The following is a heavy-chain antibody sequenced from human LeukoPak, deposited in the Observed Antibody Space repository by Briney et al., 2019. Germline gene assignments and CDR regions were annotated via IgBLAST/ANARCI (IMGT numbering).Heavy chain of an antibody. D-gene: IGHD7-27*01. Sequence: PSETLSLTCAVSGYSISSGYYWGWIRQPPGKGLEWIRSIYHSGSTYYNPSLKSRVTISVDTSKNQFSLKLSSVTAADTAVYYCASRNWGSRLSDYWGQGTLVTVSS. CDR3: ASRNWGSRLSDY. CDR2: IYHSGST. V-gene: IGHV4-38-2*01. J-gene: IGHJ4*02. CDR1: GYSISSGYY.